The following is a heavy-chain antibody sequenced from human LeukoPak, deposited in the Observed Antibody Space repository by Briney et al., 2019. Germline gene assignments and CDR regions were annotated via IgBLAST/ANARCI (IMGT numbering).Heavy chain of an antibody. CDR3: ARARAWDYYMDV. CDR1: GGSFSGYY. Sequence: SETLSLTCAVYGGSFSGYYWSWIRQPPGKGLEWIGEINHSGSTNYNPSLKSRVTTSVDTSKNQFSLKLSSVTAADTAVYYCARARAWDYYMDVWGKGTTVTVSS. J-gene: IGHJ6*03. CDR2: INHSGST. V-gene: IGHV4-34*01. D-gene: IGHD7-27*01.